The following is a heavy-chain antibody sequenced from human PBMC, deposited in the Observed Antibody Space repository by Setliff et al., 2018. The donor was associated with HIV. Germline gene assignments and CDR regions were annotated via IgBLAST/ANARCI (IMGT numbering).Heavy chain of an antibody. Sequence: SETLSLTCTVSGGSISSHYWSWIRQPPGKGLEWIGYIYYSGFTNYNPSLKSRVTISIDTSKNQFSLKLSSVTAADTAFYYCARTYYDFWSGSCSYKWFDPWGQGTLVTVSS. D-gene: IGHD3-3*01. CDR3: ARTYYDFWSGSCSYKWFDP. CDR2: IYYSGFT. V-gene: IGHV4-59*11. J-gene: IGHJ5*02. CDR1: GGSISSHY.